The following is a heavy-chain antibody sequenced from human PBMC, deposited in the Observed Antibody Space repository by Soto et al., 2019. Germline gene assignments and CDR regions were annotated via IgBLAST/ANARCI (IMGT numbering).Heavy chain of an antibody. V-gene: IGHV1-69*01. D-gene: IGHD6-19*01. CDR3: ARDGYSSGWTWGWFDP. CDR2: IIPIFGTA. J-gene: IGHJ5*02. CDR1: GGTFSSYA. Sequence: QVQLVQSGAEVKKPGFSVKVSCKASGGTFSSYAISWVRQAPGQGLEWMGGIIPIFGTANYAQKFQGRVTITADESTSTAYMELSSLRSEDTAVYYCARDGYSSGWTWGWFDPWGQGTLVTVSS.